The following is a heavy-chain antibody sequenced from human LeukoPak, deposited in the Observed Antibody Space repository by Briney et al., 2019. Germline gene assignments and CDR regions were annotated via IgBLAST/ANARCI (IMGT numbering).Heavy chain of an antibody. D-gene: IGHD2-2*01. V-gene: IGHV3-7*01. CDR2: IKQDGSEK. Sequence: GGSLRLSCAASGFTFSSYWMSWVRQAPGKGLEWVANIKQDGSEKYYVDSVKGRFTISRDNAKNSPYLQMNSLRAEDTAVYYCARRVVPAALYYYGMDVWGQGTTVTVSS. J-gene: IGHJ6*02. CDR1: GFTFSSYW. CDR3: ARRVVPAALYYYGMDV.